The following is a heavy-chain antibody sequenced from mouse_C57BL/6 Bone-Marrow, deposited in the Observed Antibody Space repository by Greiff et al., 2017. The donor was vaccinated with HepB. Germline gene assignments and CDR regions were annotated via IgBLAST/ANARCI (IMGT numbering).Heavy chain of an antibody. V-gene: IGHV2-5*01. CDR2: IWRGGST. CDR1: GFSLTSYG. D-gene: IGHD2-2*01. Sequence: VHLVESGPGLVQPSQSLSITCTVSGFSLTSYGVHWVRQSPGKGLEWLGVIWRGGSTDYNAAFMSRLSITKDNSKSQVFFKMNSLQADDTAIYYCAKNDYGYDGYFDVWGTGTTVTVSS. J-gene: IGHJ1*03. CDR3: AKNDYGYDGYFDV.